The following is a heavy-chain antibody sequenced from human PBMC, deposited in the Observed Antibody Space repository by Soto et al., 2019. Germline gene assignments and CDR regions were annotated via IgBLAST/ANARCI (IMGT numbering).Heavy chain of an antibody. CDR3: ARARGYCSGGTCYSVLDY. D-gene: IGHD2-15*01. CDR1: GFTFSTYW. J-gene: IGHJ4*02. CDR2: IKQDGSEK. V-gene: IGHV3-7*01. Sequence: EVQLVESGGGLVQPGGSLRLSCAASGFTFSTYWMNWVRQAPGKGLEWVANIKQDGSEKYYVDSVKGRFTISRDNAKSSLYLQMNSLRAGDTAVYYCARARGYCSGGTCYSVLDYWGQGTLVTVSS.